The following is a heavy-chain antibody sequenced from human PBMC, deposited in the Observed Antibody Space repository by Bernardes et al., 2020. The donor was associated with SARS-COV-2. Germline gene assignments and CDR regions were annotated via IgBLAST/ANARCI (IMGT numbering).Heavy chain of an antibody. CDR2: ISRTSSYI. V-gene: IGHV3-21*04. J-gene: IGHJ4*02. CDR3: ARSMVELLWFGDHGYFDY. CDR1: GFTFSTYA. Sequence: GGSLRLSCSASGFTFSTYAMSWVRQAPGKGLEWLSAISRTSSYIFYADSVKGRFTTSRDNSKNTLYLQMNSLRVEDTAVYYCARSMVELLWFGDHGYFDYWGQGTLVTVSS. D-gene: IGHD3-10*01.